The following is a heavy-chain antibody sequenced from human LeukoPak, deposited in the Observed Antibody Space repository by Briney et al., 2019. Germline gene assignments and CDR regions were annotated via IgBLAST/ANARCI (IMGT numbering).Heavy chain of an antibody. J-gene: IGHJ4*02. Sequence: PGGSLRLSCAASGFTFSNYWMHWVRHAPGKGLVWVSRINTDGSSTSYADSVKGRFTISRDSAKNTLYLQMNSLGAEDTAVYYCARGLDSGSPVDYWGQGTLVTVSS. CDR1: GFTFSNYW. V-gene: IGHV3-74*01. D-gene: IGHD1-26*01. CDR2: INTDGSST. CDR3: ARGLDSGSPVDY.